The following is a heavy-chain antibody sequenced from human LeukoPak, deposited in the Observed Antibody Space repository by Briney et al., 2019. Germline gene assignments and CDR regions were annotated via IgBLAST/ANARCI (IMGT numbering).Heavy chain of an antibody. CDR3: ARDRGYTYGWYMDV. Sequence: PGGSLRLSCAASGFTFSSYWMSWVRQTPGKGLEWVANIKQDGSEKSSVDSVKGRFTISRDNAKNSLYVQMNSLRVEDTAVYYCARDRGYTYGWYMDVWGKGTTVTVSS. CDR2: IKQDGSEK. J-gene: IGHJ6*03. D-gene: IGHD5-18*01. CDR1: GFTFSSYW. V-gene: IGHV3-7*01.